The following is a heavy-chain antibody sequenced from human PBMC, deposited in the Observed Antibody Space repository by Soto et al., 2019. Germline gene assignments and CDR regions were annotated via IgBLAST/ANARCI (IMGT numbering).Heavy chain of an antibody. CDR1: GDSVSSNRAA. CDR2: TYYRSKWKN. J-gene: IGHJ4*02. V-gene: IGHV6-1*01. D-gene: IGHD6-6*01. CDR3: VRGVDSSSDY. Sequence: LSQILSLTCVIYGDSVSSNRAAWNWVRQSPSRGLEWLGRTYYRSKWKNDYALSVNSRITINPDTSKNQFSLQLISVTPEDTAVYYCVRGVDSSSDYWGQGTLVTVSS.